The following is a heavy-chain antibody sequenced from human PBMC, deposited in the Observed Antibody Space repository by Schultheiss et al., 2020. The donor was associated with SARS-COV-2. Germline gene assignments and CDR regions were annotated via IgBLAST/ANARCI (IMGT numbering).Heavy chain of an antibody. CDR1: GGSISSGGYY. CDR2: IYHSGST. Sequence: SETLSLTCTVSGGSISSGGYYWSWVRQPPGKGLEWIGEIYHSGSTNYNPSLKSRVTISVDKSKNQFSLKLSSVTAADTAVYYCATEAYCGGDCYSDNAFDIWGQGTMVTVSS. V-gene: IGHV4-39*07. D-gene: IGHD2-21*02. J-gene: IGHJ3*02. CDR3: ATEAYCGGDCYSDNAFDI.